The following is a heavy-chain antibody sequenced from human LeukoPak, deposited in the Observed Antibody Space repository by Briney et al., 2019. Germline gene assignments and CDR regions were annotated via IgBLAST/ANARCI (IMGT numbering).Heavy chain of an antibody. CDR2: IKQDGSEK. J-gene: IGHJ4*02. CDR3: ASVDTAMLWDGYNFFDY. CDR1: GFTFSSYW. Sequence: GGSLRLSCAASGFTFSSYWMSWVRQAPGKGLEWVANIKQDGSEKYYVDSVRGRFTISRDNAKNSLYLQMNSLRAEDTAVYYCASVDTAMLWDGYNFFDYWGQGTLVTVSS. V-gene: IGHV3-7*01. D-gene: IGHD5-18*01.